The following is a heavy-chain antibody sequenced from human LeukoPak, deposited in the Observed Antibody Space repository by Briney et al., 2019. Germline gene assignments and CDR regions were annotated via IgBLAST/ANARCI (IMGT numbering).Heavy chain of an antibody. CDR1: GGSISSYY. CDR2: IYYSGST. V-gene: IGHV4-59*01. J-gene: IGHJ5*02. Sequence: SETLSLTCTVSGGSISSYYWSWIRQPPGKGLEWIGYIYYSGSTNYNPSLKSRVTITVDTSKNQFSLKLSSVTAADTAVYYCARGGIAAAGRNWFDPWGQGTLVTVSS. D-gene: IGHD6-13*01. CDR3: ARGGIAAAGRNWFDP.